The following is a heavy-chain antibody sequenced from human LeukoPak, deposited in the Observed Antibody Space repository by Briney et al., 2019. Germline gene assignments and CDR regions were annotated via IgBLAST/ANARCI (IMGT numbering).Heavy chain of an antibody. CDR2: ITGSGGST. CDR1: GFTFISYW. V-gene: IGHV3-23*01. D-gene: IGHD2-15*01. J-gene: IGHJ3*02. CDR3: AKETVVVVAATPDAFDI. Sequence: TGGSLRLSCAASGFTFISYWMHWVRQAPGKGLEWVSGITGSGGSTHYADSVKDRFTISRDNSKNTLYLQMNSLRAEDTAVYYCAKETVVVVAATPDAFDIWGQGTMVTVSS.